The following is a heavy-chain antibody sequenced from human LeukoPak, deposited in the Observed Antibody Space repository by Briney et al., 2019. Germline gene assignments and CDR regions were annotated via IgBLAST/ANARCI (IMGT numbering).Heavy chain of an antibody. D-gene: IGHD2-15*01. J-gene: IGHJ4*02. CDR3: ASAHTHCSGGGTCNGGNDF. V-gene: IGHV4-31*03. Sequence: PSETLSLTCTVSGGSISSGGYYWSWIRQHPGKGLEWIGYIYYSGSTYYNPSLKSRVTISVDTSKNQFSLKLSSVTAADTAVYYCASAHTHCSGGGTCNGGNDFWGQGTLVTVSS. CDR1: GGSISSGGYY. CDR2: IYYSGST.